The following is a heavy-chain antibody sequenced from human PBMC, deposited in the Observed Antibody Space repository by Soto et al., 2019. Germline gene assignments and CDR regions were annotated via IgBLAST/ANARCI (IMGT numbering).Heavy chain of an antibody. J-gene: IGHJ6*02. V-gene: IGHV1-69*13. CDR1: GGTFSSYA. CDR2: IIPIFGTA. CDR3: ATPIAARPYGMDV. Sequence: SVKVSFKASGGTFSSYAISWLRQAPGQGLEWMGGIIPIFGTANYAQKFQGRVTITADESTSTAYMELSSLRSEDTAVYYCATPIAARPYGMDVWGQGTTVTVSS. D-gene: IGHD6-6*01.